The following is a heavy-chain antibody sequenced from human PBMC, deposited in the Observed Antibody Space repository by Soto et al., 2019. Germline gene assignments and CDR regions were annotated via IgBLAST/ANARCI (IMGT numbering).Heavy chain of an antibody. CDR1: GLTLSSHH. J-gene: IGHJ4*02. Sequence: QVQLVESGGGVVQPGTSLTLSCAASGLTLSSHHIHWVRQAPGKGLEWVAGISSDGNSKFYADSVRGRITVSRDHSKNLAYVEIESVRVEDTLVYYCAREGHSSGPAGIFDYWGQGVLVTVSS. CDR3: AREGHSSGPAGIFDY. CDR2: ISSDGNSK. D-gene: IGHD3-22*01. V-gene: IGHV3-30*04.